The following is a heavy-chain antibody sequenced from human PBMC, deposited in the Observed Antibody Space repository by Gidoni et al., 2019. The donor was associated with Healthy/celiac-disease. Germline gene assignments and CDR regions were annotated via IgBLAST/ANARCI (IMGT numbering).Heavy chain of an antibody. Sequence: EVQLLESGGGLVQPGGSLRLSCAASGFTFSSYAMSWVRQAPGKGLEWVSAIIGSGGSTYYADSVKGRFTISRDNSKNTLYLQMNSLRAEDTAVYYCAKDFPHSGYDLGSYYFDYWGQGTLVTVSS. D-gene: IGHD5-12*01. J-gene: IGHJ4*02. CDR2: IIGSGGST. CDR3: AKDFPHSGYDLGSYYFDY. V-gene: IGHV3-23*01. CDR1: GFTFSSYA.